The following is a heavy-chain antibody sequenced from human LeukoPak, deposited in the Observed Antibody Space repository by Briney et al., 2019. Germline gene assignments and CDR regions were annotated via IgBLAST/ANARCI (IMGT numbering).Heavy chain of an antibody. J-gene: IGHJ3*02. CDR1: GFTFSSYD. CDR3: ARAGGYCSGGSCYNVLAFDI. V-gene: IGHV3-13*01. D-gene: IGHD2-15*01. Sequence: GGSLRLSCAASGFTFSSYDMHWVRQATGKGLEWVSAIGTAGDTYYPGSVKGRFTISRENAKNPLYLQMNSLRAGDTAVYYCARAGGYCSGGSCYNVLAFDIWGQGTMVTVSS. CDR2: IGTAGDT.